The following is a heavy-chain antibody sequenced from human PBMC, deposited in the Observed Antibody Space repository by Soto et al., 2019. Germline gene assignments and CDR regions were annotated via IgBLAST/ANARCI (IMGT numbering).Heavy chain of an antibody. CDR3: ASHHNDTAMAYYFEY. J-gene: IGHJ4*02. Sequence: PWETLSLTCTVSVVSISSSSYYWGWIRRPPGKGLEWIGSIYYSGSTYYNPSLKSRVTISVDTSKNQFSLKLSSVTAADTAVYYCASHHNDTAMAYYFEYWGQGTLVTVSS. V-gene: IGHV4-39*01. D-gene: IGHD5-18*01. CDR2: IYYSGST. CDR1: VVSISSSSYY.